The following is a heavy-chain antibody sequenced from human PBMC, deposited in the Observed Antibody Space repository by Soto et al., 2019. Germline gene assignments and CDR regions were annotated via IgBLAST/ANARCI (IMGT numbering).Heavy chain of an antibody. D-gene: IGHD5-18*01. CDR2: IYYSVST. V-gene: IGHV4-59*01. CDR3: ARDKNTDLFDY. J-gene: IGHJ4*02. Sequence: SETLSLTCTVSGDSISSYYWSWIRQPPGKGLEWIGYIYYSVSTNYNPSLESRVTISVDTSKNQFSLKLSSVTAADTAVYYCARDKNTDLFDYWGQGTLVTVSS. CDR1: GDSISSYY.